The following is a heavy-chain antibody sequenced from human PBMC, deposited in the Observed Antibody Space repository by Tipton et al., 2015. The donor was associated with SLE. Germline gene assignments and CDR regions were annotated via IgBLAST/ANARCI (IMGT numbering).Heavy chain of an antibody. CDR1: GFTLGNYD. J-gene: IGHJ4*02. CDR3: ARDVAWGCLDY. Sequence: SLRLSCAASGFTLGNYDMHWVRQATGKGLEWVANIKQDGSEKYYVDSVKGRFTISRDNAKNSLYLQMNSLRAEDTAVYYCARDVAWGCLDYWGQGTLVTVSS. CDR2: IKQDGSEK. D-gene: IGHD7-27*01. V-gene: IGHV3-7*01.